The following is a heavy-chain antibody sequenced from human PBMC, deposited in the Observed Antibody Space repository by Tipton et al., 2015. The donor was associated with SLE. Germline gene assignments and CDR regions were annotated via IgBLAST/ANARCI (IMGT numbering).Heavy chain of an antibody. Sequence: TLSLTCNVSGVSISSSYWSWIRQPAGKGLEWIGRIYTSGATDDNPSLKSRVTMSVDMSKNQIFLKMTSVTAADSAVYFCARGNCTGGVCYLGGWFDPWGQGTLVTVSS. V-gene: IGHV4-4*07. CDR3: ARGNCTGGVCYLGGWFDP. J-gene: IGHJ5*02. CDR1: GVSISSSY. D-gene: IGHD2-8*02. CDR2: IYTSGAT.